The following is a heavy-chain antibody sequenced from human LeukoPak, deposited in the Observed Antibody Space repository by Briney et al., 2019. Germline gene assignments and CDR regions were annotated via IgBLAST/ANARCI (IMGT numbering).Heavy chain of an antibody. CDR1: GFTFSSYA. D-gene: IGHD2-2*01. Sequence: GGTLRLSCAASGFTFSSYAMSWVRQAPGKGLEWVSAISGSGGSTYYADSVKGRFTISRDNSKNTLYLQMNSLRAEDTAVYYCAKEDMVVVPAAAYYFDYWGQGTLVTVSS. J-gene: IGHJ4*02. CDR3: AKEDMVVVPAAAYYFDY. V-gene: IGHV3-23*01. CDR2: ISGSGGST.